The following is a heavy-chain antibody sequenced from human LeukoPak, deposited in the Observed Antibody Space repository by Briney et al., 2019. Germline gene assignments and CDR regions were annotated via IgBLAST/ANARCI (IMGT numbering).Heavy chain of an antibody. J-gene: IGHJ6*03. D-gene: IGHD6-13*01. Sequence: GGSLRLSCAASGFTFSSYSMNWVRQAPGKGLEWVSSISSSGSTIYYADSVKGRVTISRDNAKNSLYLQMNSLRAEDTAVYYCARETSSSWYVRYYYMDVWGKGTTVTVSS. CDR2: ISSSGSTI. CDR1: GFTFSSYS. V-gene: IGHV3-48*04. CDR3: ARETSSSWYVRYYYMDV.